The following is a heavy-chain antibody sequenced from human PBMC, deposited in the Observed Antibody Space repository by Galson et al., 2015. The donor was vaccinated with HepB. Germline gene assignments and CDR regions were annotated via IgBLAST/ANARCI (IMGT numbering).Heavy chain of an antibody. V-gene: IGHV3-11*05. J-gene: IGHJ4*02. CDR1: GFTFSDYY. Sequence: SLRLSCAASGFTFSDYYMSWIRQAPGQGLEWVSYISSGSDYTNYADSVKGRFTISRDNAKNSLFLQMNSLRDEDTAVYYCARDLLEDCNGGRCYSFDSGGQGTLVTVSS. CDR3: ARDLLEDCNGGRCYSFDS. CDR2: ISSGSDYT. D-gene: IGHD2-15*01.